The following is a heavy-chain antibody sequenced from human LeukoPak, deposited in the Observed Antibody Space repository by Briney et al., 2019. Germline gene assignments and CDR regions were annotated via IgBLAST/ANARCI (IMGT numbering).Heavy chain of an antibody. D-gene: IGHD7-27*01. J-gene: IGHJ4*02. CDR3: ASNTGTVFDY. CDR2: IYYTGST. CDR1: GGSISSYY. Sequence: SETLSLTCTVSGGSISSYYWSWIRQPPGKGLEWIGYIYYTGSTEYNPSLRSRVTISLEMSKHQFSLNLTSVTAADTAVYYCASNTGTVFDYWGQGALVTVSS. V-gene: IGHV4-59*01.